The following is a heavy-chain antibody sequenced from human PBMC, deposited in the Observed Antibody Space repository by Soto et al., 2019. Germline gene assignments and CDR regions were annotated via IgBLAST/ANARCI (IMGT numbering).Heavy chain of an antibody. D-gene: IGHD6-19*01. CDR2: IRSKANSYAT. CDR1: GFTFSGSA. CDR3: TRLEGSDSGGWSY. J-gene: IGHJ4*02. V-gene: IGHV3-73*02. Sequence: EVQLVESGGGLVQPGGSLKLSCAASGFTFSGSAMHWVRQASGKGMEWVGRIRSKANSYATAYAAAVKGRFTISRDDSKNTAYLQMSSLKTEATAVYYSTRLEGSDSGGWSYWCQGTMVTFSS.